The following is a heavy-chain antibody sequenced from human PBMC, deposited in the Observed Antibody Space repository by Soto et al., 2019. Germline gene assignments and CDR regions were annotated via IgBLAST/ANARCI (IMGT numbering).Heavy chain of an antibody. D-gene: IGHD3-10*01. J-gene: IGHJ6*02. V-gene: IGHV4-34*01. Sequence: SETLSLTCAVYGESFSGYYWSWIRQPPGKGLEWIGELTPSASTNNNPSLKSRVTISVDMSKNQFSLKLSSGTAVDTAVYYCAREGLTMGIRYYYGMDVWGPGARVT. CDR3: AREGLTMGIRYYYGMDV. CDR2: LTPSAST. CDR1: GESFSGYY.